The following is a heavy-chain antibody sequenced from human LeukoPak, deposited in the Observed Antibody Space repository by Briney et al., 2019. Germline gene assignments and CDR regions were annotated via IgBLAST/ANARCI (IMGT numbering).Heavy chain of an antibody. CDR3: ARGHPRYNWFDP. CDR2: INPSGGST. J-gene: IGHJ5*02. CDR1: GYTFTSYY. Sequence: ASVKVPCKASGYTFTSYYMHWVRQAPGQGLEWMGIINPSGGSTGYAQKFQGRVTMTRDTSTSTVYMELSSLRSEDTAVYYCARGHPRYNWFDPWGQGTLVTVSS. V-gene: IGHV1-46*03.